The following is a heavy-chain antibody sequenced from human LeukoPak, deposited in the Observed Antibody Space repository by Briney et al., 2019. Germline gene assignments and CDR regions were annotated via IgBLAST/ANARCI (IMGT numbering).Heavy chain of an antibody. J-gene: IGHJ5*02. Sequence: GGSLRLSCAASGFTFSSYAMSWVRQAPGKGLEWVSAISGSGGSTYYADSVKGRFTISRDNSKNTLYLQMNSLRAEDTAVYYCAKDERQWQGTNRFDPWGQGTLVTVSS. CDR1: GFTFSSYA. D-gene: IGHD6-19*01. CDR2: ISGSGGST. V-gene: IGHV3-23*01. CDR3: AKDERQWQGTNRFDP.